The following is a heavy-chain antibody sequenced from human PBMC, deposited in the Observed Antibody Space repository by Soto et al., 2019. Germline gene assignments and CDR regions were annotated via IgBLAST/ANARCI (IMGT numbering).Heavy chain of an antibody. J-gene: IGHJ3*02. CDR2: ISWNSGSI. V-gene: IGHV3-9*01. Sequence: GGSLRLSCAASGFTFDDYAMHWVRQAPGKGLEWVSGISWNSGSIGYADSVKGRFTISRDNAKNSLYLQMNSLRAEDTALYYCAKGYFYDSSGYCGAFDIWGQGTMVTVSS. D-gene: IGHD3-22*01. CDR3: AKGYFYDSSGYCGAFDI. CDR1: GFTFDDYA.